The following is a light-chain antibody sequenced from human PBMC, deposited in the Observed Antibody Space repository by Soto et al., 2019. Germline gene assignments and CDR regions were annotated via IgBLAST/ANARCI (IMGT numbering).Light chain of an antibody. Sequence: DIQLTQSPSFLSASVGDRVTITCRASQGISTYLAWYQQKPGKAPKRLIYAASTLQSGVPSRFSGSGSGTECTLTLSSLQPEDFATYYCQQLNSYPLTFGGGTKVEIK. J-gene: IGKJ4*01. V-gene: IGKV1-9*01. CDR2: AAS. CDR1: QGISTY. CDR3: QQLNSYPLT.